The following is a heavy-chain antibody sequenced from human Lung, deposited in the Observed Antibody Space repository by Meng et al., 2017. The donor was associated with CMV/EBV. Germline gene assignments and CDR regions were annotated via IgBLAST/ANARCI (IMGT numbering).Heavy chain of an antibody. CDR1: GGSMNNYF. CDR3: ARDHLPISGVVPRGFDP. D-gene: IGHD3-3*01. V-gene: IGHV4-59*01. J-gene: IGHJ5*02. Sequence: LXCTVSGGSMNNYFWSWIRQPPGKGLEWIGYIHSSGSTNYRPSLKSRISISVDRAKNSFSLKLTSVTATDTAVYYCARDHLPISGVVPRGFDPWXPGTXVTVSS. CDR2: IHSSGST.